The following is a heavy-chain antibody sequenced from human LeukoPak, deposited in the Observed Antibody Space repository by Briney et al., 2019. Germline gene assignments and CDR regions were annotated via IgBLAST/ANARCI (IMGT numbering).Heavy chain of an antibody. J-gene: IGHJ4*02. D-gene: IGHD6-13*01. CDR2: FDPEDGET. V-gene: IGHV1-24*01. CDR3: ATGRSWSPLTHFDY. Sequence: ASVTVSCKVSGYTLTELSMHWVRQAPGKGLEWMGGFDPEDGETIYAQKFQGRVTMTEDTSTDTAYMELSSLRSEDAAVYYCATGRSWSPLTHFDYWGQGTLVTVSS. CDR1: GYTLTELS.